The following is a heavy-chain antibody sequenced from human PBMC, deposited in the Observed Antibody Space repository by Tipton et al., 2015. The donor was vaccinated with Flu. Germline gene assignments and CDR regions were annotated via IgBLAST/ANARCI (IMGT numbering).Heavy chain of an antibody. V-gene: IGHV4-39*01. J-gene: IGHJ4*02. CDR2: IYYSGST. CDR3: ARQSDIVVVVGSGYFDY. Sequence: TLSLTCTVSGGSISSSSYYWGWIRQPPGKGLEWIGSIYYSGSTYYNPSLKSRVTISVDTSKNQFSLKLSSVTAADTAVYYCARQSDIVVVVGSGYFDYWGQGTLVTVSS. CDR1: GGSISSSSYY. D-gene: IGHD2-15*01.